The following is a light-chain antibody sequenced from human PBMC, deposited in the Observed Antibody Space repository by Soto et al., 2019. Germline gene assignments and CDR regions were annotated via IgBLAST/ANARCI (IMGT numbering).Light chain of an antibody. CDR1: SSDVGAYNY. V-gene: IGLV2-8*01. Sequence: QSALTQPPSASGSPGQSVTISCTGTSSDVGAYNYVSWYQQRPGKAPKLIIYEVSKRPSGVPDRFSASKSDNTASLTVSGLQAEDEADYYCSSYAGSSNKVFGGGTQLTVL. CDR2: EVS. J-gene: IGLJ2*01. CDR3: SSYAGSSNKV.